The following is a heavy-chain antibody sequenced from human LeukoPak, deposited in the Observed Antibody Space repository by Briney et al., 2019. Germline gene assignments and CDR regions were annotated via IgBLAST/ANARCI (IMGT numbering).Heavy chain of an antibody. V-gene: IGHV3-7*01. CDR1: GFTFSSYW. CDR2: IKQDGSEK. CDR3: ARSDYDSSGYLYYYYYYYMDV. Sequence: GGSLRLSCAASGFTFSSYWMSWVRQAPGKGLEWVANIKQDGSEKYYVDSVKGRFTISRDNAKNSLYLQMNSLRAEDTAVYYCARSDYDSSGYLYYYYYYYMDVWGKGTTVTISS. D-gene: IGHD3-22*01. J-gene: IGHJ6*03.